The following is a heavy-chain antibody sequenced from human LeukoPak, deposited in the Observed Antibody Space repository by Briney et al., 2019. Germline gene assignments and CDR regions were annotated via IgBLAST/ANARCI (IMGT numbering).Heavy chain of an antibody. J-gene: IGHJ3*02. Sequence: PGRSLRLSCAASGFSFSSYAMHWVRQAPGKGLEWVTVISFDGNNKYYADSVKGRFTISRDNYKYTLYLEMNSLRTEDTAMYYCARSSAPCSGGSCYSYAFDIWGQGTLVTVSS. CDR3: ARSSAPCSGGSCYSYAFDI. CDR1: GFSFSSYA. V-gene: IGHV3-30*04. D-gene: IGHD2-15*01. CDR2: ISFDGNNK.